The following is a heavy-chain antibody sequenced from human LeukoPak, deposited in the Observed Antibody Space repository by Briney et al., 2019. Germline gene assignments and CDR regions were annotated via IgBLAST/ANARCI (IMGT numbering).Heavy chain of an antibody. Sequence: SETLSLTCAVYGGSFSGYYWSWIGQPRGKGLGWIGEINHSGSTNYNPSLKSRVSISVDTSKNQFSLKLSSVTAADTAVYYCARAPAARSLKSLLDYWGQGTLVTVSS. D-gene: IGHD6-25*01. CDR1: GGSFSGYY. J-gene: IGHJ4*02. V-gene: IGHV4-34*01. CDR2: INHSGST. CDR3: ARAPAARSLKSLLDY.